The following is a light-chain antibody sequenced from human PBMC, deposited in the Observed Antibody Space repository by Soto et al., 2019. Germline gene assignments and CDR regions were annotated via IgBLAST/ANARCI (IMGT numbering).Light chain of an antibody. CDR2: GAS. Sequence: EGVLTRSPGTLYLSPGDRATLSCWASQSVTSKLAWYQQKPGQAPRLLISGASNRATGIPDRFSGSGSGTDFTLTISRLEPDDFALYFCQQYGGSPITFGLGTRLELK. V-gene: IGKV3-20*01. J-gene: IGKJ5*01. CDR3: QQYGGSPIT. CDR1: QSVTSK.